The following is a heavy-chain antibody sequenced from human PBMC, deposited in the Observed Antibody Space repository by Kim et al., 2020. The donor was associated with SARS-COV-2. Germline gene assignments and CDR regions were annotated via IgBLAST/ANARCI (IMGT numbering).Heavy chain of an antibody. J-gene: IGHJ6*02. CDR1: GFPFSSYD. Sequence: GGSLRLSCAASGFPFSSYDMHWVRQATGKGLEWVSAIGTAGDTYYPGSVKGRFTISRENAKNSLYLQMNSLRAGDTAVYYCARGRLQYGMDVWGQGTTVTVSS. D-gene: IGHD4-4*01. CDR3: ARGRLQYGMDV. V-gene: IGHV3-13*01. CDR2: IGTAGDT.